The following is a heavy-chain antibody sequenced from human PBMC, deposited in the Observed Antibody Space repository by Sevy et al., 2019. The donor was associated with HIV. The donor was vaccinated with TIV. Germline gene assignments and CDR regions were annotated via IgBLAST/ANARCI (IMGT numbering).Heavy chain of an antibody. CDR2: IYYSWST. D-gene: IGHD3-22*01. Sequence: SETLSLTCTVSGGSISSSSYYWGWIRQPPGKGLEWIGSIYYSWSTYYNPSLKSRVTISVDTSKNQFSLRLSSVTAAETAVYYCARLTGEKYYYDSSGYPGAFDIWGQGTMVTVSS. V-gene: IGHV4-39*01. CDR1: GGSISSSSYY. J-gene: IGHJ3*02. CDR3: ARLTGEKYYYDSSGYPGAFDI.